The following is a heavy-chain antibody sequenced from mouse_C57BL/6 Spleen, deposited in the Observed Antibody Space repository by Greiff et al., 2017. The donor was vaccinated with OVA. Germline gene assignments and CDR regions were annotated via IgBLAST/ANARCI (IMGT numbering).Heavy chain of an antibody. CDR3: ARWDWDPYFDY. D-gene: IGHD4-1*01. J-gene: IGHJ2*01. V-gene: IGHV1-4*01. CDR2: INPSSGYT. CDR1: GYTFTSYT. Sequence: VKVVESGAELARPGASVKMSCKASGYTFTSYTMHWVKQRPGQGLEWIGYINPSSGYTKYNQKFKDKATLTADKSSSTAYMQLSSLTSEDSAVYYCARWDWDPYFDYWGQGTTLTVSS.